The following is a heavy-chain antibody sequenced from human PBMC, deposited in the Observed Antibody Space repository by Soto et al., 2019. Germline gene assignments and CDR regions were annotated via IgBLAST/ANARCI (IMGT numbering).Heavy chain of an antibody. D-gene: IGHD2-15*01. Sequence: NPSETLSLTCTVSGGSISSGGYYWSWIRQHPGKGLEWIGYIYYSGSTYYNPSLKSRVTISVDTSKNQFSLKLGSVTAADTAVYYCAREVSGYCSGGSCYSHWFAPWGQGTLVTVSA. J-gene: IGHJ5*02. CDR1: GGSISSGGYY. V-gene: IGHV4-31*03. CDR2: IYYSGST. CDR3: AREVSGYCSGGSCYSHWFAP.